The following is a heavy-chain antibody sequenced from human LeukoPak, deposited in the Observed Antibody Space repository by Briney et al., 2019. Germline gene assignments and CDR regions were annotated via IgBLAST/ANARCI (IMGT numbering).Heavy chain of an antibody. D-gene: IGHD2-15*01. V-gene: IGHV1-18*01. CDR2: VSAYADNT. CDR3: ARDCIGCHGFDY. J-gene: IGHJ4*02. Sequence: GASVKVSCKVSGYTLTELSMHWVRQAPGKGLEWMGWVSAYADNTNYVQKVQDRVTMTTDTSTSTAYMELRSLRSDDTAVYYCARDCIGCHGFDYWGQGTLVTVSS. CDR1: GYTLTELS.